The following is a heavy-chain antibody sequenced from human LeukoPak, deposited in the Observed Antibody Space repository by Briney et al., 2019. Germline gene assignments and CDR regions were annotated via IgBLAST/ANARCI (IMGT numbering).Heavy chain of an antibody. D-gene: IGHD6-13*01. CDR1: GGSISSSSYY. Sequence: SETLSLTCTVSGGSISSSSYYWGWIRQPPGKGLEWIVSIYYSGSTYYNPSLKSRVTISVDTSKNQFSLKLSSVTAADTAVYHCAREVIAAAGTTSPDYWGQGTLVTVSS. CDR3: AREVIAAAGTTSPDY. V-gene: IGHV4-39*07. CDR2: IYYSGST. J-gene: IGHJ4*02.